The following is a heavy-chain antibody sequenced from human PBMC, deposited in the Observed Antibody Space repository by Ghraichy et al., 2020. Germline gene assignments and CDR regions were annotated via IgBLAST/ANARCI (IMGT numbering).Heavy chain of an antibody. D-gene: IGHD1-26*01. CDR1: GGSISSDY. J-gene: IGHJ4*02. Sequence: SETLSLTCTVSGGSISSDYWTWIRQPAGKRLEWIGRIYSGNTNNNPSLNSRVTMSLDTSKNQFSLKLSFVTAADTAVYYCARHPHGAGTGLDYWGQGTLVTVSS. CDR2: IYSGNT. V-gene: IGHV4-4*07. CDR3: ARHPHGAGTGLDY.